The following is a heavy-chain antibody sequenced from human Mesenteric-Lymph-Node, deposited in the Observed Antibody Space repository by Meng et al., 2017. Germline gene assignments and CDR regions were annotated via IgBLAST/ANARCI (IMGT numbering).Heavy chain of an antibody. CDR1: GGSFSGYY. CDR3: ARGRDSGSYYCAFDI. V-gene: IGHV4-34*01. D-gene: IGHD1-26*01. CDR2: INHSGST. Sequence: SETLSLTCAVYGGSFSGYYWSWIRQPPGKGLEWIGEINHSGSTNYNPSLKSRVTISVDTSKNQFSLKLSSVTAADTAVYYCARGRDSGSYYCAFDIWGQGTMVTGSS. J-gene: IGHJ3*02.